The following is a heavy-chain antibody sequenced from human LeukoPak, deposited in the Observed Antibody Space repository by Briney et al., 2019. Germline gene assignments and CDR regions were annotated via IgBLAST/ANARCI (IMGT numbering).Heavy chain of an antibody. CDR2: ISYSGSTI. CDR1: GFTFSDYY. V-gene: IGHV3-11*04. Sequence: PGGSLRLSCAASGFTFSDYYMSWIRQAPGKGLEWVSYISYSGSTIHYTDSVKGRFTISRDNAKKSLYLQMNSLRAEDTAVYYCARRGGDYGLHYFDYWGQGTLVTVSS. CDR3: ARRGGDYGLHYFDY. D-gene: IGHD4-17*01. J-gene: IGHJ4*02.